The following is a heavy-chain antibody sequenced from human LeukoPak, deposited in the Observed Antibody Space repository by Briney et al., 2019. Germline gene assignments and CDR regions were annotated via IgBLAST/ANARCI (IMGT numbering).Heavy chain of an antibody. V-gene: IGHV3-33*01. Sequence: GMSLRLSCASSAFTFSSYGIHGVRQAPGKGQESVPVIGYDGSNKYYADSVKGRFTISTDNSKNTLSLQMNSLRAEDTAVYYCARDLFAVPGRYYYYGMDVWGQGTTVTVSS. CDR1: AFTFSSYG. D-gene: IGHD6-19*01. CDR3: ARDLFAVPGRYYYYGMDV. CDR2: IGYDGSNK. J-gene: IGHJ6*02.